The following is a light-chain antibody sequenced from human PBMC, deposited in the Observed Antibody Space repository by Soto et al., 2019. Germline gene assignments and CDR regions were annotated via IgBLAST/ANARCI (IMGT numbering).Light chain of an antibody. J-gene: IGLJ3*02. V-gene: IGLV2-14*01. CDR1: NSDVGAYNY. CDR2: DVS. CDR3: SSYKTGSPLWV. Sequence: QSALTQPASVSGSPGQSITISCTGTNSDVGAYNYVSWYQQHPGKAPKLMIYDVSSRPSGVSNRFSGSKSGNTASLTISGLQADDEADYYCSSYKTGSPLWVFGGGTKLTVL.